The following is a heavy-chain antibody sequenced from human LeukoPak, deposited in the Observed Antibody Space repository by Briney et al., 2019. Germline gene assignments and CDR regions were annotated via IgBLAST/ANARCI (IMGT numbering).Heavy chain of an antibody. J-gene: IGHJ5*02. CDR2: IYYSGST. CDR1: GGSISNYY. D-gene: IGHD1-26*01. CDR3: ARDRGELTHNWFDP. Sequence: SETLSLTCTVSGGSISNYYWSWIRQPAGKGLEWIGYIYYSGSTNYNPSLKSRVTMSVDTSKNQFSLKLSSVTAADTAVYYCARDRGELTHNWFDPWGQGTLVTVSS. V-gene: IGHV4-59*01.